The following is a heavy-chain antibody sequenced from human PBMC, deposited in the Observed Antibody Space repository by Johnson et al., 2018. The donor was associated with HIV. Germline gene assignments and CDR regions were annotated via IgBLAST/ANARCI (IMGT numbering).Heavy chain of an antibody. J-gene: IGHJ3*01. V-gene: IGHV3-20*04. CDR2: INWNGGSP. CDR3: ARVLIATPPSYSSSWYSSRAFDV. CDR1: TFTFDDYG. Sequence: VHLVESGGGVVRPGESLRLSSAASTFTFDDYGMTWVRQAPGKGLEWVSAINWNGGSPGYADSVRGRFTISRDNAKKSLYLQMNSLRAEDTALYYCARVLIATPPSYSSSWYSSRAFDVWGQGTMVTVSS. D-gene: IGHD6-13*01.